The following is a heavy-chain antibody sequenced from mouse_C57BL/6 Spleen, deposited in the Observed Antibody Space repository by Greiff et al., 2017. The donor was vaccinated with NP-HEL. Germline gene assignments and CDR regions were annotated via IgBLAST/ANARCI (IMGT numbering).Heavy chain of an antibody. D-gene: IGHD2-10*02. CDR3: ARGSMTPWY. CDR2: IYPGDGDT. Sequence: VQLQQSGPELVKPGASVKISCKASGYAFSSSWMNWVKQRPGKGLEWIGRIYPGDGDTNYNGKFKGKATLTADKSSSTAYMQLSSLTSEDSAVYFCARGSMTPWYWGQGTTLTVSS. V-gene: IGHV1-82*01. J-gene: IGHJ2*01. CDR1: GYAFSSSW.